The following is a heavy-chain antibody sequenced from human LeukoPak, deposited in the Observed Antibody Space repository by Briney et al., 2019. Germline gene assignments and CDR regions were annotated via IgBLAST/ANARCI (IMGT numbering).Heavy chain of an antibody. CDR1: GFTFSDYY. D-gene: IGHD1-14*01. J-gene: IGHJ6*02. V-gene: IGHV3-11*01. CDR3: ARAALDSRNYYYGLDV. Sequence: GGSLRLSCAASGFTFSDYYMSWIRQAPGKGLQRVSYLKSSSGPKYYVDPVKGRFTISRDNAKNSLYLQMNSLRAEDTAVYYCARAALDSRNYYYGLDVWGQGTTVTVSS. CDR2: LKSSSGPK.